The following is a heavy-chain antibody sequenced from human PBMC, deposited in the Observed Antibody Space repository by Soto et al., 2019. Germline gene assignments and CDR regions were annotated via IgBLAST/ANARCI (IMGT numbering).Heavy chain of an antibody. CDR1: GFTFSSYE. CDR3: ARDRDVGDILTGYYKYYFDY. J-gene: IGHJ4*02. V-gene: IGHV3-48*03. Sequence: PGGSPRLSCAASGFTFSSYEMNWVRQAPGKGLEWVSYISSSGSTIYYADSVKGRFTISRDNAKNSLYLQMNSLRAEDTAVYYCARDRDVGDILTGYYKYYFDYWGQGTLVTVSS. CDR2: ISSSGSTI. D-gene: IGHD3-9*01.